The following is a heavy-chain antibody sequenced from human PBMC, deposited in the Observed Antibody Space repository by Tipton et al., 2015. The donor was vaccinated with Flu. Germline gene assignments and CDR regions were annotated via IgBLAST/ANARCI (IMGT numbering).Heavy chain of an antibody. J-gene: IGHJ5*02. Sequence: SLRLSCAASGFNFTDYYMIWIRQAPGKGLEWVSYISSTGNTIYYADSVKGRFTISRDNAKNSLYLQMNSLRAEDTAVYYCARDSSYASGDVWSDPWGQGTLVTVSS. CDR3: ARDSSYASGDVWSDP. CDR1: GFNFTDYY. CDR2: ISSTGNTI. V-gene: IGHV3-11*01. D-gene: IGHD3-10*01.